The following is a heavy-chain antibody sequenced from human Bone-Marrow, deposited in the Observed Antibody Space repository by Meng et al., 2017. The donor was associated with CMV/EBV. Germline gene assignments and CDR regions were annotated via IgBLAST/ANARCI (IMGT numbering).Heavy chain of an antibody. CDR1: GYRFTSYW. V-gene: IGHV5-51*01. J-gene: IGHJ3*02. CDR3: AKSSRSGTYDDAFDI. CDR2: VYPGDSDT. Sequence: SGYRFTSYWIGWVRQMPGKGLEWMGIVYPGDSDTTYSPSFQGQVTISADKYITTAYLQWSSLKTSDTAMYYCAKSSRSGTYDDAFDIWGQGTMVTVSS. D-gene: IGHD1-26*01.